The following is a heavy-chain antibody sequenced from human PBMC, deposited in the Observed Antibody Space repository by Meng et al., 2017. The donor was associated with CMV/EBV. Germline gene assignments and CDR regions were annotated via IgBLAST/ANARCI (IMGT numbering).Heavy chain of an antibody. D-gene: IGHD2-15*01. J-gene: IGHJ4*02. V-gene: IGHV3-74*01. CDR2: INSDGSST. CDR1: GFTFSSYW. Sequence: GESLKISCAASGFTFSSYWMHWVRQAPGKGLVWVSRINSDGSSTSYADSVKGRFTISRDNAKNTLHLQMNSLRAEDTAVYYCARAGKDWVGRTVYYDYWGQGTLVTVSS. CDR3: ARAGKDWVGRTVYYDY.